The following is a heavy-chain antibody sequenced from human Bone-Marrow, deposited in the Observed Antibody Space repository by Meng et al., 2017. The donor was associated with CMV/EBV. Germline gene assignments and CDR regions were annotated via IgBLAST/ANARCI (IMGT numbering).Heavy chain of an antibody. CDR2: ISSYNGNT. J-gene: IGHJ2*01. D-gene: IGHD4-17*01. CDR3: ARNPPLLEYGPPFDL. CDR1: GYTFATEV. V-gene: IGHV1-18*01. Sequence: QARLVVSGAGGEKRGASVKVSWNASGYTFATEVTSKDRQTPGQRLEWMGGISSYNGNTSYAQKLKGRVTMTRRISTTRAYMKMRSLRSIDTVVYYCARNPPLLEYGPPFDLWGRGTLVTVSS.